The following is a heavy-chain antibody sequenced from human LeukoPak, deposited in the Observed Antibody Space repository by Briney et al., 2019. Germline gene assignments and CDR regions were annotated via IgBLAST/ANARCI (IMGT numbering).Heavy chain of an antibody. J-gene: IGHJ4*02. Sequence: GGSLRLSCAASGFTFSSYSMNWVRQAPGKELEWVSSISSSSYIYYADSVKGRFTISRGNAKNSLYLQMNSLRAEDTAVYYCARFSGSSPFDYWGQGTLVTVSS. CDR2: ISSSSYI. CDR3: ARFSGSSPFDY. V-gene: IGHV3-21*01. D-gene: IGHD1-26*01. CDR1: GFTFSSYS.